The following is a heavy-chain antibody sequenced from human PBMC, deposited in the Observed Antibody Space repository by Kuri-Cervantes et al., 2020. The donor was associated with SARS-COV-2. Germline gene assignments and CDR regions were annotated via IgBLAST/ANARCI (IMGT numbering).Heavy chain of an antibody. CDR1: GFTFSSYG. D-gene: IGHD4-11*01. CDR3: ARGTTGSGY. Sequence: GESLKISCAASGFTFSSYGMHWVRQAPGKGLEWVAFIRYDGSNKYYADSVKGRFTISRDNAKNSLYLQMNSLRAEDTAVYYCARGTTGSGYWGQGTLVTVSS. J-gene: IGHJ4*02. CDR2: IRYDGSNK. V-gene: IGHV3-30*02.